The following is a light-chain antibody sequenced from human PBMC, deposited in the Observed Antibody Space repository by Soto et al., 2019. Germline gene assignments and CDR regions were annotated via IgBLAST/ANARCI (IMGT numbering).Light chain of an antibody. V-gene: IGLV2-14*03. Sequence: QSALTQPASVSGSPGQSIAISCTGTSSDVGGYNHVSWYQQHPGKAPKLLIFDVSHRPSGVSDRFSVSKSGNTASLTISGLQAEDEADYYCSSYTTDNTEVFGTGTKLTVL. CDR3: SSYTTDNTEV. CDR2: DVS. CDR1: SSDVGGYNH. J-gene: IGLJ1*01.